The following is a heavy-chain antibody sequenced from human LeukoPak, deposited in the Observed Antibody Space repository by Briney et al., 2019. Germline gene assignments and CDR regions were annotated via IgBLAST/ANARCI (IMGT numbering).Heavy chain of an antibody. CDR1: EFTFSSYT. V-gene: IGHV3-21*01. CDR3: AKLEDDIVVVPAALEDY. CDR2: ISSSSSYI. J-gene: IGHJ4*02. D-gene: IGHD2-2*01. Sequence: GGSLRLSCAASEFTFSSYTMNWVRQAPGKGLEWVSSISSSSSYIHYVDSVKGRFTISRDNAKNSLYLQMNSLRAEDTAVYYCAKLEDDIVVVPAALEDYWGQGTLVTVSS.